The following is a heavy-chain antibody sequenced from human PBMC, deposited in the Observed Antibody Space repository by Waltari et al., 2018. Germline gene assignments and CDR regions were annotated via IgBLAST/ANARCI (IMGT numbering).Heavy chain of an antibody. Sequence: QVQLQESGPGLVKPSQTLSLTCSVSGGSISSGDYYWSWIRQPPGKGLEWIGYIYNSGSTYYNPSLKSRVTISIDTSKTQFSLKLSSVTAADTAVYYCHYFGSESYYSVPLYFDFWGQGTLVTVSS. CDR1: GGSISSGDYY. J-gene: IGHJ4*02. V-gene: IGHV4-30-4*08. CDR2: IYNSGST. D-gene: IGHD3-10*01. CDR3: HYFGSESYYSVPLYFDF.